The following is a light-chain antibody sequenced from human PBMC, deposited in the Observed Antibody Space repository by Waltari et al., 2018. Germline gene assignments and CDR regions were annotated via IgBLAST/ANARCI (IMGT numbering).Light chain of an antibody. V-gene: IGLV4-60*03. J-gene: IGLJ2*01. CDR3: ETWDSNGHV. CDR2: LDDSGNY. CDR1: SGHRSST. Sequence: QPVLTQSPSASASLGSSVKLPCALSSGHRSSTVAWHQQQPGKAPRYLMRLDDSGNYNKGRGLPDRFSGSSSGADRYLTISNLRSEDEADYYCETWDSNGHVFGGGTKLTVL.